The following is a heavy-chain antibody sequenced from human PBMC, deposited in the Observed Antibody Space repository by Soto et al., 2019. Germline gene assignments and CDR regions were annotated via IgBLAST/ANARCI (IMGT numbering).Heavy chain of an antibody. CDR1: GDSVSSNSAA. J-gene: IGHJ5*02. CDR3: AREGLEEYQLPRTPYNWFDP. CDR2: TYYRSKWYN. Sequence: PSQTLSLTCAISGDSVSSNSAAWNWIRQSPSRGLEWLGRTYYRSKWYNDYAVSVKSRITINPDTSKNQFSLQLNSVTPEDTAVYYCAREGLEEYQLPRTPYNWFDPWGQGTLLTVSS. D-gene: IGHD2-2*01. V-gene: IGHV6-1*01.